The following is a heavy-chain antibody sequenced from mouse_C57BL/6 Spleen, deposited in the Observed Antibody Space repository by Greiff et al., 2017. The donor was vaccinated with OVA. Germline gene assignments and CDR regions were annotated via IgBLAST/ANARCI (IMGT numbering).Heavy chain of an antibody. J-gene: IGHJ4*01. D-gene: IGHD1-1*01. CDR2: ISSGGDYI. CDR3: TREAVVAHYAMDY. CDR1: GFTFSSYA. Sequence: EVKLMESGEGLVKPGGSLKLSCAASGFTFSSYAMSWVRQTPEKRLEWVAYISSGGDYIYYADTVKGRFTISRDNARNTLYLQMSSLKSEDTAMYYCTREAVVAHYAMDYWGQGTSVTVSS. V-gene: IGHV5-9-1*02.